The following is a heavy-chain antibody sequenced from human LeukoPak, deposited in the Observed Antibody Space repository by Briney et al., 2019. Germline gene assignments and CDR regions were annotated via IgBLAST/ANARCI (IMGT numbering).Heavy chain of an antibody. V-gene: IGHV3-11*01. J-gene: IGHJ3*02. D-gene: IGHD1-26*01. CDR2: ISYSGHTI. CDR1: GFTFSDHY. Sequence: GGSLRLSCAASGFTFSDHYMSWIRQAPGKGLEWVSYISYSGHTIYYADSVKGRFTISRDNAKNSLYLQMNSLRPEDTAVYYCAREAKELGATAFHMWGQGTMVSVSS. CDR3: AREAKELGATAFHM.